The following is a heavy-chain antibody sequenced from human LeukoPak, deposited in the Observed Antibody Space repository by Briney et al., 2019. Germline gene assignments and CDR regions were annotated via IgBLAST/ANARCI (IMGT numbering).Heavy chain of an antibody. D-gene: IGHD6-25*01. Sequence: SETLSLTCTVSGGSISSSNYYWDWIRQPPGKGLEWLGTIYYSGSTYYNPSLKSRVTVSVDTSKNQFSLKLSSVTAADTAVYYCARLEADYYYYMDVWGTGTTVTVSS. J-gene: IGHJ6*03. CDR3: ARLEADYYYYMDV. CDR1: GGSISSSNYY. V-gene: IGHV4-39*01. CDR2: IYYSGST.